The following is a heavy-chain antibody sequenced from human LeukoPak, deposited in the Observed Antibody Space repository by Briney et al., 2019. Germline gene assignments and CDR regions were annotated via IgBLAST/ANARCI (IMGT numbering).Heavy chain of an antibody. D-gene: IGHD6-19*01. V-gene: IGHV4-4*02. CDR1: GGSISSSNW. J-gene: IGHJ5*02. CDR3: ARGGTTVAGTFWFDP. Sequence: PSETLSLTCAVSGGSISSSNWWSWVRQPPGQGLAWIGEIYHSGSTNYNPSLKSRVTISVDKSKNQFSLKLSSVTAADTAVYYCARGGTTVAGTFWFDPWGQGTLVTVSS. CDR2: IYHSGST.